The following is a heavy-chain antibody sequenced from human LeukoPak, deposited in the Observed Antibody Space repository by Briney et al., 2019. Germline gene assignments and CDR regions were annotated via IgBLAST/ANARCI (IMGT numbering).Heavy chain of an antibody. Sequence: ASVKVSCKASGYTFNNYGITWVRQAPGQGLERMGWISVYNGNTNYVQTLQGRLAMTTDTSTSTAYMELRSLRSDDTAVYYCARDDYGDSKGRFDPWGQGTLVTVSS. V-gene: IGHV1-18*01. CDR3: ARDDYGDSKGRFDP. CDR1: GYTFNNYG. D-gene: IGHD4-17*01. CDR2: ISVYNGNT. J-gene: IGHJ5*02.